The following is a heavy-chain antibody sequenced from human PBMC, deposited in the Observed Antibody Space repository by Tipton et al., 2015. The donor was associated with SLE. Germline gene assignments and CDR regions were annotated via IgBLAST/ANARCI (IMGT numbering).Heavy chain of an antibody. V-gene: IGHV4-39*07. CDR1: GGSISSSGYY. J-gene: IGHJ4*02. CDR3: AKDYNHDNADYN. Sequence: TLSLTCTVSGGSISSSGYYWGWVRQPPGKGLEWIGDLFYSGDTYYNPSLKARITISKDTSKNHFSLKLSSVTVADTAVYYCAKDYNHDNADYNWGQGTLVIVSS. D-gene: IGHD4-17*01. CDR2: LFYSGDT.